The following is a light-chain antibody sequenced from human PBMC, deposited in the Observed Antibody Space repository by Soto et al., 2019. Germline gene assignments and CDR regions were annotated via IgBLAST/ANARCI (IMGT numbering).Light chain of an antibody. CDR1: QSVSSNY. CDR2: GAS. V-gene: IGKV3-20*01. CDR3: QQYGSSPWT. J-gene: IGKJ1*01. Sequence: EIVLTQSPGTLSLSPGERATLSCRASQSVSSNYLAWYQQKPGQAPRLLIYGASGRATGIPDRFSGSGSGTDFILTISRLEPEDFVIYYCQQYGSSPWTFGQGTKV.